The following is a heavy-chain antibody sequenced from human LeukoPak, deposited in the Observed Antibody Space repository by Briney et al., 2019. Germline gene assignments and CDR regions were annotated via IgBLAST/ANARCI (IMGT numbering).Heavy chain of an antibody. CDR1: LGSPSTYY. V-gene: IGHV4-59*01. J-gene: IGHJ6*03. D-gene: IGHD3-3*01. Sequence: TSETLSLTPTVSLGSPSTYYWSSIPQPPGKGLEWSGYIYHTGSTNYYPSLNSRVTTPVGTTKNQFSLNLRSVTAADTAVYDCARGIFGSARTYYYDNYSIDVWGKGTTVTVSS. CDR3: ARGIFGSARTYYYDNYSIDV. CDR2: IYHTGST.